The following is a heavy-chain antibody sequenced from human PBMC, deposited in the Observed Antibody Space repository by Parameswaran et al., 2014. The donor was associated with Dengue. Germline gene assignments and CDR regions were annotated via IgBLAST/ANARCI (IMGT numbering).Heavy chain of an antibody. Sequence: WIRQPPGKGLEWVSGISDSGDYTYYADSVKGRFTISRDNSKNTLYLQTNSLRVEDTAVFYCAGANRGFTYGLGYLDYWGQGILVTVSS. D-gene: IGHD5-18*01. CDR3: AGANRGFTYGLGYLDY. CDR2: ISDSGDYT. J-gene: IGHJ4*02. V-gene: IGHV3-23*01.